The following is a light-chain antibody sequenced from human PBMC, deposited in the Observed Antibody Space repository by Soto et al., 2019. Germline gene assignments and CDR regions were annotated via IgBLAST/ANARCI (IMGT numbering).Light chain of an antibody. CDR3: QQYNSYRT. V-gene: IGKV1-5*01. CDR2: DAS. CDR1: QSIKTW. Sequence: DIQMTQSPSALSASVGDRVTITCRASQSIKTWLAWYQRKPGRAPNLLIYDASSLQSGVPSRFSGSGSGTEFTLTISSLQPDDSATYYCQQYNSYRTFGQGTKVDIK. J-gene: IGKJ1*01.